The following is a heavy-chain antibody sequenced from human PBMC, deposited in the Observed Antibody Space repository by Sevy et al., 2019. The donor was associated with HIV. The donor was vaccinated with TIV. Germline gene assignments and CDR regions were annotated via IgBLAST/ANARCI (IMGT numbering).Heavy chain of an antibody. D-gene: IGHD3-16*01. Sequence: ASVKVSCKASGYTFTSYGISWVRQAPGQGLEWMGWISAYKGNTNYAQKFQGRVTMTTNTSTFTAYMELRSLRYDDTAVYYCARDRDYDYIWGTFPYRDYWGQGTLVTVSS. V-gene: IGHV1-18*01. CDR3: ARDRDYDYIWGTFPYRDY. J-gene: IGHJ4*02. CDR1: GYTFTSYG. CDR2: ISAYKGNT.